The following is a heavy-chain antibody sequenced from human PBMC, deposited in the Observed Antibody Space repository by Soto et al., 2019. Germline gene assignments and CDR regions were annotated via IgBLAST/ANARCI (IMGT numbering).Heavy chain of an antibody. J-gene: IGHJ6*02. CDR2: IYYIGRT. Sequence: QVQLQESGPGLVKPSQTLSLTCTVSVASISSGGYYWSWILQLPGRGLEWIGYIYYIGRTYYTPSPKSRITISVDTSKNQFSLNLSSVTAADTAVYYCARDPGSYGPYYNYYGMDVWGHGTTVIVSS. D-gene: IGHD5-18*01. V-gene: IGHV4-31*03. CDR3: ARDPGSYGPYYNYYGMDV. CDR1: VASISSGGYY.